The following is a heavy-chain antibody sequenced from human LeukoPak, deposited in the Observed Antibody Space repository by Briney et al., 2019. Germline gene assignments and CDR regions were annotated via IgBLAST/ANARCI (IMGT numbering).Heavy chain of an antibody. Sequence: ASVKVCCKASGYTFTNYDINWVRQATGQGLEWMGWVNPKSGYTGYAQKFQGRVTITRDTSISTAYMELRGLRSEDTAVYYCARVNGDIDYWGQGTLVTVSS. CDR2: VNPKSGYT. CDR3: ARVNGDIDY. V-gene: IGHV1-8*03. J-gene: IGHJ4*02. D-gene: IGHD4-17*01. CDR1: GYTFTNYD.